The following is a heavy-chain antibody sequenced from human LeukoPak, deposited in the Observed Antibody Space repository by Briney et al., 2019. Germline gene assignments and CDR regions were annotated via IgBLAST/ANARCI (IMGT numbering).Heavy chain of an antibody. CDR2: IYYSGST. CDR3: ARVSSGYDRWIDP. J-gene: IGHJ5*02. Sequence: SETPSLTCTVSGGSISSSSYYWGWIRQPPGKGLEWIGSIYYSGSTYYNPSLKSRVTISVDTSKNQFSLKLSSVTAADTAVYYCARVSSGYDRWIDPWGQGTLVTVSS. D-gene: IGHD5-12*01. CDR1: GGSISSSSYY. V-gene: IGHV4-39*07.